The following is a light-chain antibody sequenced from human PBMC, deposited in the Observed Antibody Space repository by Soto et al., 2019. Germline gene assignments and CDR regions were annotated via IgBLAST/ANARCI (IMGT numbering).Light chain of an antibody. J-gene: IGKJ1*01. V-gene: IGKV1-39*01. CDR1: QSISSY. CDR2: AAS. CDR3: QQSYSTLRT. Sequence: DIQMTQSPSSLSASVGDRVTITCRASQSISSYLNWYQQKPGKAPKLLIYAASSLQSGVPSRFSGSGSGTYLTLTIRSLQTEDFATYYCQQSYSTLRTFGQGTKVEIK.